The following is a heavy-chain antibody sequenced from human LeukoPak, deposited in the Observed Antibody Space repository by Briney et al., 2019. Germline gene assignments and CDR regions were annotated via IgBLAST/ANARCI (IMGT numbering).Heavy chain of an antibody. J-gene: IGHJ4*02. CDR3: ARGELPFDY. D-gene: IGHD1-26*01. Sequence: MPSETLSLTCTVSGGSISSSSYYWGWIRQPPGKGLEWIGSIYYSGSTYYNPSLKSRVTISVDTSKNQFSLKLSSVTAADMAVYYCARGELPFDYWGQGTLVTVSS. CDR2: IYYSGST. V-gene: IGHV4-39*01. CDR1: GGSISSSSYY.